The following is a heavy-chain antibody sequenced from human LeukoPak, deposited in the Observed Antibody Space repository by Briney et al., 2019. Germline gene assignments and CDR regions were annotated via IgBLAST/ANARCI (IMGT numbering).Heavy chain of an antibody. CDR2: IYYSGST. CDR3: AREYCSSSCYFDY. J-gene: IGHJ4*02. CDR1: GASTSSDY. V-gene: IGHV4-59*01. Sequence: PSETPSLTCTVSGASTSSDYWSWIRQPPGKGLEWIGYIYYSGSTNYNPSLKSRLTISVDTSKNQFSLKLSSVTAADTAVYYCAREYCSSSCYFDYWGQGTLVTVSS. D-gene: IGHD2-2*01.